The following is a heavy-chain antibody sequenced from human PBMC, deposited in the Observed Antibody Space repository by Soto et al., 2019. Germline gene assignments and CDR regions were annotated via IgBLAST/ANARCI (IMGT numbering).Heavy chain of an antibody. CDR3: AKGGLKSSSWYEGY. CDR2: ISGSGDST. D-gene: IGHD6-13*01. V-gene: IGHV3-23*01. CDR1: GFTFSSYA. J-gene: IGHJ4*02. Sequence: GGSLRLSCAASGFTFSSYAMSWVRQAPGKGLEWVSAISGSGDSTDCADSVKGRFTISRGNSKNTLYLHMNSLRAEDTAVYYCAKGGLKSSSWYEGYWGQGTLVTVSS.